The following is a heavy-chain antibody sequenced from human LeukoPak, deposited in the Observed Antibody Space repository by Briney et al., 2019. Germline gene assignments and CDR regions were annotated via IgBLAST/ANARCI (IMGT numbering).Heavy chain of an antibody. V-gene: IGHV4-31*03. CDR2: IFHNGGT. J-gene: IGHJ4*02. Sequence: PSQTLSLTCTVSGDSISNGAYYWNWVRQFPGKGLDWMGYIFHNGGTHYHPALESRLSISVDTSKDVFSLTLRSVTAADTAVYYCARGGPIEADNSFDYWSRETLVTVPS. CDR1: GDSISNGAYY. D-gene: IGHD1-20*01. CDR3: ARGGPIEADNSFDY.